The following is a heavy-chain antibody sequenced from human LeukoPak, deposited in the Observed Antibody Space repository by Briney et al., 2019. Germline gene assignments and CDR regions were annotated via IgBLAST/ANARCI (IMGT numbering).Heavy chain of an antibody. CDR3: ARVADDFWSGSHYYMDV. V-gene: IGHV1-8*03. J-gene: IGHJ6*03. Sequence: GASVKVSCKASGYTFTSYDINWVRQATGQGLEWMGWMNPNSGNTGYAQKFQGRVTITRNTSISTAYMELSSLRSEDTAVYYCARVADDFWSGSHYYMDVWGKGTTVTVSS. D-gene: IGHD3-3*01. CDR2: MNPNSGNT. CDR1: GYTFTSYD.